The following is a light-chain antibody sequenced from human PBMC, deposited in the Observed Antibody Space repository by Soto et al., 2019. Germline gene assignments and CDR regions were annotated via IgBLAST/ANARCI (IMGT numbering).Light chain of an antibody. J-gene: IGLJ1*01. CDR3: AAWDDRLNGSYV. V-gene: IGLV1-44*01. Sequence: QSVLTQPPSTSGTPGQRVTISCSGSRSNIGSNTVTWYQQLPGTAPKLLIYSNTQRPSGVPDRFSGSKSVTSASLAISGLQSEDEADYYCAAWDDRLNGSYVFGTGTKVTVL. CDR1: RSNIGSNT. CDR2: SNT.